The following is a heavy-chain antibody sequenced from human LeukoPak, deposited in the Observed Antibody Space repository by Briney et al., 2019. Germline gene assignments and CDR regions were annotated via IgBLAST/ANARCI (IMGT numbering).Heavy chain of an antibody. V-gene: IGHV4-34*01. CDR2: INHSGST. J-gene: IGHJ6*03. CDR1: GGSFSGYY. CDR3: ARVRPPMYTAARPFYMDV. D-gene: IGHD6-6*01. Sequence: KPSETLSLTCAVYGGSFSGYYWSWIRQPPGKGLEWIGEINHSGSTNYNPSLKSRVTISVDTSKNQFSLKLSSVTAADTAVYYCARVRPPMYTAARPFYMDVWGKGTTVTVSS.